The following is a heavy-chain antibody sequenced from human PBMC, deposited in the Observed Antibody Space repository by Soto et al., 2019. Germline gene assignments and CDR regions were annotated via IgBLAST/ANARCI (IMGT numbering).Heavy chain of an antibody. CDR1: GFTFSSYS. Sequence: PGGSLRLSCASSGFTFSSYSMNWVRQAPGKGLKWVSSISSSSSYIYYADSVKGRFTISRDNSKNTLYFQMNSLRAEDTAVYYCARGARLVEQLVLLVGYYYYYMDVWGKGTTVTVSS. CDR3: ARGARLVEQLVLLVGYYYYYMDV. V-gene: IGHV3-21*01. CDR2: ISSSSSYI. J-gene: IGHJ6*03. D-gene: IGHD6-6*01.